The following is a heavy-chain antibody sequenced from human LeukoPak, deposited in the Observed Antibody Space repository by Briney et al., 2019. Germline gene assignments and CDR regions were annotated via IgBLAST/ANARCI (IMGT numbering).Heavy chain of an antibody. CDR2: IYYSGST. J-gene: IGHJ4*02. D-gene: IGHD6-19*01. CDR1: GGSISSSSYY. V-gene: IGHV4-39*01. Sequence: SETLSLTCTVSGGSISSSSYYWGWIRQPPGKGLEWIGGIYYSGSTYYNPSLKSRVAISVATSKNQFSLKLSSVTAADTAVYYCARQYSSGLYFDYWGQGTLVTVSS. CDR3: ARQYSSGLYFDY.